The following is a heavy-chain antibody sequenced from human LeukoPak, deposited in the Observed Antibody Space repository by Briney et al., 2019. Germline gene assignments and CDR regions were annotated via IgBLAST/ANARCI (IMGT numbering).Heavy chain of an antibody. CDR1: GYSFTNYW. V-gene: IGHV5-51*01. CDR3: ARRSETAMVTSEFDY. J-gene: IGHJ4*02. D-gene: IGHD5-18*01. Sequence: GESLKISCKGSGYSFTNYWIGWVRQMPGKGLEWMGIIYPGDSDTRYSPSFQGQVTISADKSISTAYLQWSSLKASDTAMYYCARRSETAMVTSEFDYWGQGTLVTVSS. CDR2: IYPGDSDT.